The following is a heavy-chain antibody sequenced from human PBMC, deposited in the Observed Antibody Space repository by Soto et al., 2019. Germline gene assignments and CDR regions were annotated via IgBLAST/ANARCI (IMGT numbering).Heavy chain of an antibody. D-gene: IGHD3-16*02. CDR3: ARRGYDYIWGSYRPHHDAFDI. CDR1: GGSISSYY. CDR2: IYHSGST. Sequence: SETLSLTCTVSGGSISSYYWSWIRQPPGKGLEWIGYIYHSGSTNYNPSLKSRVTISVDKSKNQFSLKLSSVTAADTAVYYCARRGYDYIWGSYRPHHDAFDIWGQGTMVTVSS. J-gene: IGHJ3*02. V-gene: IGHV4-59*12.